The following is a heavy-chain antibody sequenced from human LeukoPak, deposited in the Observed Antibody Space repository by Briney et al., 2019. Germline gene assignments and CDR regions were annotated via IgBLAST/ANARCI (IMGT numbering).Heavy chain of an antibody. V-gene: IGHV4-4*07. Sequence: SETLSLTCAVSGGSISSSNWWSWVRQPAGKGLEWIGRIYTSGSTNYNPSLKSRVTMSVDTSKNQFSLKLSSVTAADTAVYYCAREGDYYYYYMDVWGKGTTVTVSS. CDR3: AREGDYYYYYMDV. CDR2: IYTSGST. CDR1: GGSISSSNW. J-gene: IGHJ6*03.